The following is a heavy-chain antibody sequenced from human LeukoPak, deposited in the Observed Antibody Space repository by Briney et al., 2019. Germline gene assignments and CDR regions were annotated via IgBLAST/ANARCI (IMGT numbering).Heavy chain of an antibody. CDR3: TRDKNLSPSGSYYYPFDY. CDR1: GFTFDESA. D-gene: IGHD1-26*01. Sequence: RSGGSLRLSCVASGFTFDESAMHWVRQAPGKGLEWVSLITWDGGAKYYAASVKGRFTISRDDSKSIAYLQMNSLKTEDTAVYYCTRDKNLSPSGSYYYPFDYWGQGTLVTVSS. CDR2: ITWDGGAK. J-gene: IGHJ4*02. V-gene: IGHV3-43*01.